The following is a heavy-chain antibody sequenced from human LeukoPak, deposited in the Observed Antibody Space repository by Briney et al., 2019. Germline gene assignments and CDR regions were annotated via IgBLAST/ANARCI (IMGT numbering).Heavy chain of an antibody. J-gene: IGHJ6*02. CDR2: ISSSSSYI. Sequence: SGGSLRLSCAASGFTFSRYSMNWVRQAPGKGLEWVSSISSSSSYIYYADSVKGRFTISRDNAKNSLYLQMNSLRAEDTAVYYCASHYYGSGSYYKGDYYYGMDVWGQGTTVTVSS. V-gene: IGHV3-21*01. D-gene: IGHD3-10*01. CDR3: ASHYYGSGSYYKGDYYYGMDV. CDR1: GFTFSRYS.